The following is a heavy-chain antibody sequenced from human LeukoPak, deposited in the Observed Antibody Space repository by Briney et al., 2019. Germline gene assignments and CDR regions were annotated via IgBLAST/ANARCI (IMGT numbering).Heavy chain of an antibody. D-gene: IGHD3-16*01. CDR3: AKNPSPIMITFGGAPADFDY. J-gene: IGHJ4*02. Sequence: GGSLRLSCAASGFTVSSNYMSWVRQAPGKGLEWVSAISGSGGSTYYADSVKGRFTISRDNSKNTLYLQMNSLRAEDTAVYYCAKNPSPIMITFGGAPADFDYWGQGTLVTVSS. CDR1: GFTVSSNY. CDR2: ISGSGGST. V-gene: IGHV3-23*01.